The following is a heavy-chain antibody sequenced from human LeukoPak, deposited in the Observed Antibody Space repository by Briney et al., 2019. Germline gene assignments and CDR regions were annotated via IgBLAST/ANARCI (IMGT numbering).Heavy chain of an antibody. D-gene: IGHD5-24*01. V-gene: IGHV4-39*07. Sequence: SETLSLTCTVSGGSISSSSYYWGWIRQPPGKGLEWIGSIHYSGSTNYNPSLKSRVAISVDTSKNQFSLKLSSVTAADTAVYYCARGHTNGYNFAFDYWGQGTLVTVSS. CDR2: IHYSGST. CDR3: ARGHTNGYNFAFDY. CDR1: GGSISSSSYY. J-gene: IGHJ4*02.